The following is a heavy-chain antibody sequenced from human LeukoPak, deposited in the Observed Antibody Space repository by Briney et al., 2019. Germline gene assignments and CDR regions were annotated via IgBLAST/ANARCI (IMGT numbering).Heavy chain of an antibody. Sequence: GGSLRLSCVASGFTFSNYWMHWVRQAPGKGLVWVSHINSDGSSTTYADSVKGRFTISRDNAKNTLYLQMNSLRAEDTAVYYCATNSGYRFDYWGQGTLVTASS. CDR2: INSDGSST. V-gene: IGHV3-74*01. CDR3: ATNSGYRFDY. J-gene: IGHJ4*02. CDR1: GFTFSNYW. D-gene: IGHD5-12*01.